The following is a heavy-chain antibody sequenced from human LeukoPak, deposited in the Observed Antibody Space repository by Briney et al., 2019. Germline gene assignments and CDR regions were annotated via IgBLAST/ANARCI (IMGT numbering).Heavy chain of an antibody. CDR3: ARDEYYYDSSGLGY. J-gene: IGHJ4*02. CDR2: ISSSGSTI. D-gene: IGHD3-22*01. V-gene: IGHV3-11*01. Sequence: PGGSLRLSCAASGFTFSDYYMSWIRQAPGKGLEWVSYISSSGSTIYYADSVKGRFSISRDNAKNSLYLQMNSLRAEDTAVYYCARDEYYYDSSGLGYWGQGTLVTVSS. CDR1: GFTFSDYY.